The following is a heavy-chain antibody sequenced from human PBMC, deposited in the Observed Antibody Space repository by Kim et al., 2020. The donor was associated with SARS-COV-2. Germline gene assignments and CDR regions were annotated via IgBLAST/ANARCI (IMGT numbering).Heavy chain of an antibody. CDR3: ARDVETGYCSSTSCPGG. Sequence: SETLSLTCAVYGGSFSGYYWSWIRQPPGKGLEWIGEINHSGSTNYNPSLKSRVTISVDTSKNQFSLKLSSVTAADTAVYYCARDVETGYCSSTSCPGGWGQGTLVTVSS. CDR1: GGSFSGYY. J-gene: IGHJ4*02. V-gene: IGHV4-34*01. D-gene: IGHD2-2*01. CDR2: INHSGST.